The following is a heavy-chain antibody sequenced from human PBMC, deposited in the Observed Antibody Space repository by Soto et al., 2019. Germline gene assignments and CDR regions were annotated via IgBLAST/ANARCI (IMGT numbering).Heavy chain of an antibody. V-gene: IGHV3-23*01. Sequence: EVQLLESGGGWVQPGGSLRLSCAASGFTFSSYAMSWVRQAPGKGLEWVSAISGSGGSTYYADSVKGRFTISRDNSKNTLYLQMYSLRAEDTAVYYCAKNFWSVYYPITSYYGMDVWGQGTTVTVSS. D-gene: IGHD3-3*01. J-gene: IGHJ6*02. CDR3: AKNFWSVYYPITSYYGMDV. CDR1: GFTFSSYA. CDR2: ISGSGGST.